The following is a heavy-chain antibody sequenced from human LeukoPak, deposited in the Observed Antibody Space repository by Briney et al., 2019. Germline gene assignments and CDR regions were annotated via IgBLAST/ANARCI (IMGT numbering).Heavy chain of an antibody. J-gene: IGHJ5*02. CDR2: IYYSGST. CDR3: ARAGFSSSWYGPWFDP. Sequence: WETLSLTCTVSGGSISRSSYYWGWIRQPPGKGLVWFGSIYYSGSTYYNPSLKSRVTISVDTSKNQFSLKLSSVTAADTAVYYCARAGFSSSWYGPWFDPWGQGTLVTVSS. V-gene: IGHV4-39*07. D-gene: IGHD6-13*01. CDR1: GGSISRSSYY.